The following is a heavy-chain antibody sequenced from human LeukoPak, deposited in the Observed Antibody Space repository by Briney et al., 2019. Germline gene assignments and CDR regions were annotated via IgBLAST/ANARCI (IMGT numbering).Heavy chain of an antibody. V-gene: IGHV3-7*03. D-gene: IGHD3-10*01. Sequence: GGSLRLSCAASGLIFNNAWMSWVRQAPGKGLEWVANIKQDGSEKYYVDSVKGRFTISRDNAKNSLYLQMNSLRAEDTAVYYCAKETKSGTWGQGTLVTVSS. J-gene: IGHJ5*02. CDR3: AKETKSGT. CDR1: GLIFNNAW. CDR2: IKQDGSEK.